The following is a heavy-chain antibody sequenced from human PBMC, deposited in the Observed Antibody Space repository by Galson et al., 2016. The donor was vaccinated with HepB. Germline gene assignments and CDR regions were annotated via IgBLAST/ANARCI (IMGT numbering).Heavy chain of an antibody. D-gene: IGHD3-22*01. J-gene: IGHJ4*02. Sequence: SVKVSCKASGYSFNDYSLYWVRQDPGQGLEWMGRMHPNTGDTGFAQKFQGRFAMTGDTAINTVYMEWGGLTSGDTAMYYGASWAPVGCMIDYWGQGTLIIVSS. CDR3: ASWAPVGCMIDY. CDR2: MHPNTGDT. V-gene: IGHV1-2*06. CDR1: GYSFNDYS.